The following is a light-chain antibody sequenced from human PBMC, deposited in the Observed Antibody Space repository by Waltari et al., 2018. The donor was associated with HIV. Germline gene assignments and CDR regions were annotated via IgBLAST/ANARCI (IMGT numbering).Light chain of an antibody. V-gene: IGKV3-11*01. CDR2: EAS. CDR3: QQRSNGGGIT. J-gene: IGKJ5*01. Sequence: EIVLTQSPATLSLSPGERATLSCRASQSVNSDLAWYQQKPGQAPRPLIHEASNRATGIPARFSGSGSGTDFTLTSSNLEPEDFAVYYCQQRSNGGGITFGQGTRLEIK. CDR1: QSVNSD.